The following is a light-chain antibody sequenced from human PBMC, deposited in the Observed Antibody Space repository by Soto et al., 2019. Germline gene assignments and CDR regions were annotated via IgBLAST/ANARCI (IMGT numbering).Light chain of an antibody. J-gene: IGKJ4*01. Sequence: EIVLTQSPVTLSLSPGERATLSCRASQSISSYLAWYQQKPGQAPSLLIYDASNRATGIPARFSGSGSGTDFTLTISSLEPEDFAVYYCQQRSNWPPLTFGGGTKVEIK. CDR2: DAS. CDR1: QSISSY. CDR3: QQRSNWPPLT. V-gene: IGKV3-11*01.